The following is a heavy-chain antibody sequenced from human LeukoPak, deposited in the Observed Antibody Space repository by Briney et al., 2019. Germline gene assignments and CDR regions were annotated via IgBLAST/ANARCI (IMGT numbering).Heavy chain of an antibody. D-gene: IGHD7-27*01. CDR3: ARGISGDKYYNYFMDA. Sequence: GGSLRLSCAAAGFTFSRYSMNWVRQAPGKGLEWLSSITSGSNHIYDADSVKGRFTISRDNAKNALYLQMDSLRVDDTAVYYCARGISGDKYYNYFMDAWGKGTTVTVSS. CDR1: GFTFSRYS. CDR2: ITSGSNHI. V-gene: IGHV3-21*01. J-gene: IGHJ6*03.